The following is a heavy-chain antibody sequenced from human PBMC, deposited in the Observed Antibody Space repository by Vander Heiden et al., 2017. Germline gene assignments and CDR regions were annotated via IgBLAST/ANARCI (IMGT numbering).Heavy chain of an antibody. CDR2: INPNSGGT. CDR1: GYTFPGYY. D-gene: IGHD7-27*01. J-gene: IGHJ4*02. Sequence: QVQLVQSGAEVKKPGASVKVPCKASGYTFPGYYMHWVRQAPGQGLEWVGWINPNSGGTNYAQRFQGRVTMTRDTSIRTAYMELSRLRSDDTAVYYCARDPLVPGVPELDYWGQGTLVTVSS. CDR3: ARDPLVPGVPELDY. V-gene: IGHV1-2*02.